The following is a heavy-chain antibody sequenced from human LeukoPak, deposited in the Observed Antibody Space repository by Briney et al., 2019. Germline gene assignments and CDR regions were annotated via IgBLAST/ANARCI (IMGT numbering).Heavy chain of an antibody. CDR2: VYYSGST. CDR3: ASFGVMGPSYFDY. CDR1: GGSISSYY. D-gene: IGHD3-16*01. J-gene: IGHJ4*02. V-gene: IGHV4-59*01. Sequence: SETLSLTCTVSGGSISSYYWSWIRQPPGKGLEWIGYVYYSGSTNYNPSLESRVTISVDTSKNQFSLKLSSVTAADTAVYYCASFGVMGPSYFDYWGQGTLVTVSS.